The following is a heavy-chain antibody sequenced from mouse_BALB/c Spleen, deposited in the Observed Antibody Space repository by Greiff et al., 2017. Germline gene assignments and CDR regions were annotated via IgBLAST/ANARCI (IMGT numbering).Heavy chain of an antibody. Sequence: EVQLVESGGGLVKPGGSLKLSCAASGFTFSSYAMSWVRQTPEKRLEWVASISSGGSNYYPDSVKGRFTISRDNARNILYLQMRSLRSEDTAMYYCARGGELGFYYAMDYWGQGTSVTVSS. CDR3: ARGGELGFYYAMDY. J-gene: IGHJ4*01. D-gene: IGHD3-1*01. CDR2: ISSGGSN. V-gene: IGHV5-6-5*01. CDR1: GFTFSSYA.